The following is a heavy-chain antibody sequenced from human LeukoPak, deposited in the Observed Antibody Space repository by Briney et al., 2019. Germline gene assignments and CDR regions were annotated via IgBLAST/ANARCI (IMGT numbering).Heavy chain of an antibody. CDR1: GYTFTGYY. CDR2: INPNSGGT. V-gene: IGHV1-2*02. Sequence: ASVKVSCKASGYTFTGYYMHWVRQAPGQGLEWMGWINPNSGGTNYAQKFQGRVTMTRDTSISTAYMELSRLRSDDTAVYYCARDRPNLLLWFGEFDYWGQGTLVTVSS. D-gene: IGHD3-10*01. J-gene: IGHJ4*02. CDR3: ARDRPNLLLWFGEFDY.